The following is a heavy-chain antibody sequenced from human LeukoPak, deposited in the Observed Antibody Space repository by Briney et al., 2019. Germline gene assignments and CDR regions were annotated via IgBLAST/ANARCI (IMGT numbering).Heavy chain of an antibody. Sequence: GGSLRLSCAASGFTFSSYRMNWVRQAPGKGLEWVSSISSSSSYIYYADSVKGRFTISRDNAKNSLYLQMNSLRAEDTAVYYCARSRITMVRGVITHLDYWGQGTLVTVSS. CDR2: ISSSSSYI. D-gene: IGHD3-10*01. V-gene: IGHV3-21*01. J-gene: IGHJ4*02. CDR3: ARSRITMVRGVITHLDY. CDR1: GFTFSSYR.